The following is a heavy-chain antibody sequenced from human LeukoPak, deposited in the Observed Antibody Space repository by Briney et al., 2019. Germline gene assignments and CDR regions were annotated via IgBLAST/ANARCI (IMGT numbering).Heavy chain of an antibody. J-gene: IGHJ4*02. Sequence: ASVKVSCKASGYTFSDYTMHWVRQAPGQGLEWLGWFNPNTGGTFSAQRFQGRVTLTWDTSISTAYMQLRNLKSDDTAVFYCATQSFDFWGQGTLVTVPS. V-gene: IGHV1-2*02. CDR3: ATQSFDF. CDR1: GYTFSDYT. D-gene: IGHD2-15*01. CDR2: FNPNTGGT.